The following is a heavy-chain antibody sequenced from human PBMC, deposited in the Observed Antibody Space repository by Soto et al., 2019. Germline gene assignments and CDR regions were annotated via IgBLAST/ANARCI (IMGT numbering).Heavy chain of an antibody. CDR3: AKDPRSVHAVTSPFDY. V-gene: IGHV3-23*01. D-gene: IGHD4-17*01. J-gene: IGHJ4*02. Sequence: PGGSLRLSCAASGFTFSSYAMSWVRQAPGKGLEWVSAISGSGGSTYYADSVKGRFTISRDNSKNTLYLQMNSLRAEDTAVYYCAKDPRSVHAVTSPFDYWGQGTLVTVSS. CDR1: GFTFSSYA. CDR2: ISGSGGST.